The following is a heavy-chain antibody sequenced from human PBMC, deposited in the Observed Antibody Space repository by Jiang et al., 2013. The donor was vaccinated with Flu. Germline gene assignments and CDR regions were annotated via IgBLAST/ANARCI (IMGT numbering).Heavy chain of an antibody. J-gene: IGHJ5*02. D-gene: IGHD3-10*01. CDR3: ARGAAGWFGELRPRDWFDP. V-gene: IGHV1-8*02. CDR1: GYTFTSYD. Sequence: VQLVESGAEVKKPGASVKVSCKASGYTFTSYDINWVRQATGQGLEWMGWMNPNSGNTGYAQKFQGRVTMTRNTSVSTAYVELSSLRSEDTAVYYCARGAAGWFGELRPRDWFDPWGQGTLVTVSS. CDR2: MNPNSGNT.